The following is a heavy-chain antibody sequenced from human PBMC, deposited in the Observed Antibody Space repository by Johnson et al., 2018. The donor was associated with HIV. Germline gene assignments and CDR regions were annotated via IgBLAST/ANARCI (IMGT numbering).Heavy chain of an antibody. CDR2: IGPAADT. CDR1: GFTFSSYD. D-gene: IGHD3-3*01. V-gene: IGHV3-13*01. Sequence: MLLVESGGGLVQPGGSLRLSCAASGFTFSSYDIHWVRQATGKGLESVSPIGPAADTYYPGSVKGRFTVSRDNSKNTLYLQMNSLRAEDTAVYYCASTIFGVAWHAFDIWGQGTMVIVSS. CDR3: ASTIFGVAWHAFDI. J-gene: IGHJ3*02.